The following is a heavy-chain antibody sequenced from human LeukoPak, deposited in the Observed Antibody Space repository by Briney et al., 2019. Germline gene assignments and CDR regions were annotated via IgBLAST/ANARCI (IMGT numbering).Heavy chain of an antibody. CDR3: TRGNTDLGPNFDF. Sequence: PGGSLRLSCAASGFTFSSYWMSWVRQAPGKGLEWVANIKQDGSEKYYVDSVKGRFTISRDNAKNSLYLHMISLRADDTAVYYCTRGNTDLGPNFDFWGQGTLVTVSS. CDR1: GFTFSSYW. D-gene: IGHD1-26*01. CDR2: IKQDGSEK. V-gene: IGHV3-7*01. J-gene: IGHJ4*02.